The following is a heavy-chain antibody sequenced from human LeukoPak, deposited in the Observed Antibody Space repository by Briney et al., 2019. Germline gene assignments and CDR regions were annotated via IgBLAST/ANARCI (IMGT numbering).Heavy chain of an antibody. D-gene: IGHD2-8*01. J-gene: IGHJ4*02. V-gene: IGHV3-7*01. CDR1: GFTFSSYW. CDR2: IKDDGSEK. CDR3: ARDGVYAGFDY. Sequence: GGSLRPSCAASGFTFSSYWMSWVRQAPGKGLEWVANIKDDGSEKYYVDSEKGRFTISRDNARNSLYLQMNSLRVEDTAVYYCARDGVYAGFDYWGQGTLVT.